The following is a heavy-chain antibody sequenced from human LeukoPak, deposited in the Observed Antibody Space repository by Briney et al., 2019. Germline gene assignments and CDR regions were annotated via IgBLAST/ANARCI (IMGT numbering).Heavy chain of an antibody. CDR2: ISYDGSNK. J-gene: IGHJ4*02. CDR3: AREWWELLTGLDY. CDR1: GFTLSSYG. D-gene: IGHD1-26*01. V-gene: IGHV3-30*19. Sequence: GGSLRLSCAASGFTLSSYGMHWVRQAPGKGLVWVAVISYDGSNKYYADSVKGRFTISRDNSKNTLYLQMNSLRAEDTAVYWCAREWWELLTGLDYWGQGTLVTVSS.